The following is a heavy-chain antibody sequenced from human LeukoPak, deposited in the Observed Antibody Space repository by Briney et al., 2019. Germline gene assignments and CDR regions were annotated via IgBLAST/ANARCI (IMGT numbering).Heavy chain of an antibody. CDR2: IYYTGST. CDR3: ARLTRRFGDLFEFGY. V-gene: IGHV4-39*01. D-gene: IGHD3-10*01. J-gene: IGHJ4*02. Sequence: SETLSLTCTVSGGSISISDDLWGWIRQPPGKGLEWIGTIYYTGSTYYTPSLKSRLTISVDTSKNQFSLNLSSVTAADTAVYYCARLTRRFGDLFEFGYWGQGTLVTVSS. CDR1: GGSISISDDL.